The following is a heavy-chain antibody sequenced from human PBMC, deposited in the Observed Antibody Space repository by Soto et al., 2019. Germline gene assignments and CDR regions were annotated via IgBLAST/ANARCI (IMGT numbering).Heavy chain of an antibody. Sequence: EVQLVESGGGLVKPGGSLRLSCAASGFTFSNAWMSWVRQAPGKGLEWVGRIKSKTDGGTTDYAAPVKGRFTISRDDSKNTLYLQMNSLKTEDTAVYYCTTGAGGPMGIIVPAALPGGYYYYYLDVWGKGTTVTVSS. CDR3: TTGAGGPMGIIVPAALPGGYYYYYLDV. J-gene: IGHJ6*03. V-gene: IGHV3-15*01. CDR2: IKSKTDGGTT. D-gene: IGHD2-2*01. CDR1: GFTFSNAW.